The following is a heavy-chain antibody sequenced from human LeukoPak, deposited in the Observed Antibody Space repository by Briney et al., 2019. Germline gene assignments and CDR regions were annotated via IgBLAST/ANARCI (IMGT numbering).Heavy chain of an antibody. CDR3: ARGASGLGY. V-gene: IGHV3-53*01. CDR2: VYSGGST. J-gene: IGHJ4*02. Sequence: GGSLRLSCAASGFTFSTHYMTWVRQGPGKGLEWVSAVYSGGSTYYADSVKGRFTISRDISRNTLFLQMNSPRTEDTAVYYCARGASGLGYWGQGTLVTVSS. CDR1: GFTFSTHY. D-gene: IGHD6-19*01.